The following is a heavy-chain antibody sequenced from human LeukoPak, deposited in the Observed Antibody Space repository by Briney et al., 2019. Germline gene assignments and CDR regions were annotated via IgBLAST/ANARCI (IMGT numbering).Heavy chain of an antibody. D-gene: IGHD5-24*01. CDR1: GGTFSSYA. CDR3: ARDRGRDGYSNFDY. CDR2: IIPIFGTA. J-gene: IGHJ4*02. V-gene: IGHV1-69*13. Sequence: ASVKVSCKASGGTFSSYAISWVRQAPGQGLEWMGGIIPIFGTANYAQKFQGRVTITADESTSTAYMELSSLRSEDTAVYYCARDRGRDGYSNFDYWGQGTLVTVSS.